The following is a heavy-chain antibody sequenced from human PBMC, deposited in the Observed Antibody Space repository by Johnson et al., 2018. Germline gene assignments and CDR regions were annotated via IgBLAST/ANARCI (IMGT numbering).Heavy chain of an antibody. D-gene: IGHD1-1*01. J-gene: IGHJ3*02. CDR3: AKSETMFDGFDI. Sequence: QVQLVQSGGGVVQPGRSLRLSCAASGFSFSTFAIHWVRQAPGKGLEWVAVDGYNTYYRDSVKGRFSISRDNSENTLYPQMNSLRPQDTDVYYCAKSETMFDGFDIWGQGTMVTVSS. V-gene: IGHV3-30*18. CDR1: GFSFSTFA. CDR2: DGYNT.